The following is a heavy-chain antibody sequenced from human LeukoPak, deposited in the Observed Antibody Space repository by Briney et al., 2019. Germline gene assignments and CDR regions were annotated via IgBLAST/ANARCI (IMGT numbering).Heavy chain of an antibody. D-gene: IGHD5-18*01. V-gene: IGHV3-30*02. CDR2: IRYGGGIK. CDR1: GFTFSSYG. J-gene: IGHJ4*02. Sequence: GGSLRLSCAASGFTFSSYGMHWVRQAPGKGLEWVVFIRYGGGIKYYADSVKGRFTISRDNSKNTLYLQMNSLRAEDTAIYYCAISREYSYGHPYYFXYXXXXTLVTVSX. CDR3: AISREYSYGHPYYFXY.